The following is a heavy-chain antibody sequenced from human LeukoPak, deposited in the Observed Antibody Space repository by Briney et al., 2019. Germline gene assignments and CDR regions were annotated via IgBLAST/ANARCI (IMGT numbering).Heavy chain of an antibody. CDR1: GGSISTNY. V-gene: IGHV4-59*08. CDR2: IYYSGTT. D-gene: IGHD2-2*01. Sequence: SETLSLTCTVSGGSISTNYWSWIRQPPGKGLEWIGYIYYSGTTNYNHTPALESRVTISVDTSKSQFSLNLSSVTAADTAVYFCARSGCTSTSCYLGDYWGQGTLVTVSS. J-gene: IGHJ4*02. CDR3: ARSGCTSTSCYLGDY.